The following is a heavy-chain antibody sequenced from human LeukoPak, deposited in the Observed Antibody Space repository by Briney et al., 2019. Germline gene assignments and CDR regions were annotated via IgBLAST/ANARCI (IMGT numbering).Heavy chain of an antibody. CDR1: GFTFSSYG. V-gene: IGHV3-33*01. CDR2: IWYDGSNK. CDR3: ARVRTRYYDSSGYFDY. J-gene: IGHJ4*02. D-gene: IGHD3-22*01. Sequence: PGGSLRLSCAASGFTFSSYGMHWVRQAPGKGLGWVAVIWYDGSNKYYADSVKGRFTISRDNSKNTLHLQMNSLRAEDTAVYYCARVRTRYYDSSGYFDYWGQGTLVTVSS.